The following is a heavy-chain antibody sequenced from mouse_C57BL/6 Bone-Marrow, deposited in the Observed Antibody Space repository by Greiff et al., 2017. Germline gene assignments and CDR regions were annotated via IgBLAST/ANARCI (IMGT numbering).Heavy chain of an antibody. D-gene: IGHD2-4*01. CDR1: GYSITSGYY. CDR2: ISYDGSN. V-gene: IGHV3-6*01. CDR3: ARAHDFHFDY. J-gene: IGHJ2*01. Sequence: ESGPGLVKPSQSLSLTCSVTGYSITSGYYWNWIRQFPGNKLEWMGYISYDGSNNYNPSLKNRISITRDTSKNQFFLKLNSVTTEDTATYYCARAHDFHFDYWGRGTTLTVSS.